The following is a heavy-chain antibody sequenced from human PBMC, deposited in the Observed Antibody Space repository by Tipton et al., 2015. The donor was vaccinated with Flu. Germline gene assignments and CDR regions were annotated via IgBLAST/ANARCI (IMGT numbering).Heavy chain of an antibody. D-gene: IGHD2-15*01. V-gene: IGHV4-38-2*01. CDR3: ARLPTRCYCPDY. J-gene: IGHJ4*02. CDR2: IYHTGNT. Sequence: GLVKPSETLSLTCSVSGYFIGSGYYWGWIRQPPGKGLEWIGNIYHTGNTYYNPSLKSRVTISVDRSKNQFSLKLSSVSAADTAVYYGARLPTRCYCPDYWGQGTLVPVSS. CDR1: GYFIGSGYY.